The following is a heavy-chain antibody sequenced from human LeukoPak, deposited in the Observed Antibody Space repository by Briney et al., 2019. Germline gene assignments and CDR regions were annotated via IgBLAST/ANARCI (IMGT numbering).Heavy chain of an antibody. CDR3: AKDIRDSGNYGWFVP. CDR2: ISLSGGYT. V-gene: IGHV3-23*01. J-gene: IGHJ5*02. Sequence: ETLSLTCAVSGGSVSSSSYYWGWIRQPPMKGLEWVSSISLSGGYTYYADSMKGRFTISRDNSKNTLYLQMNSLRAEDTALYYCAKDIRDSGNYGWFVPWGQGTLVTVSS. D-gene: IGHD1-26*01. CDR1: GGSVSSSSYY.